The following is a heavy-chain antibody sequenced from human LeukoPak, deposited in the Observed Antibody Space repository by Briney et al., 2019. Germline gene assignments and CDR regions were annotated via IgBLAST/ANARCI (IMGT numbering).Heavy chain of an antibody. CDR1: GDSISSSDHS. CDR2: ISHSGST. J-gene: IGHJ4*02. V-gene: IGHV4-39*01. CDR3: ARYVTYGSGKYYFDY. D-gene: IGHD3-10*01. Sequence: SETLSLTCTVSGDSISSSDHSWGGIRQPPGKELEWIASISHSGSTYYNPSLKSRVTISVDTSKNQISLRLSSVTAADTAVYFCARYVTYGSGKYYFDYWGQGSLVTVSS.